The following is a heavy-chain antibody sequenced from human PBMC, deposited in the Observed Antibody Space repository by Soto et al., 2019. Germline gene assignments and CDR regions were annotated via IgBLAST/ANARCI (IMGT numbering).Heavy chain of an antibody. V-gene: IGHV3-23*01. J-gene: IGHJ6*02. CDR2: ISGSGGST. CDR1: GFARSSYA. CDR3: AKGGYCSSTSCSNWDYYYYGMDV. Sequence: GCLRLTGSASGFARSSYAMRWVRQAPGKGREWVSAISGSGGSTYYADSVKGRFTIARDNSKNTLYLQMNSLRAEDTAVYYCAKGGYCSSTSCSNWDYYYYGMDVWGQGTTVTVSS. D-gene: IGHD2-2*01.